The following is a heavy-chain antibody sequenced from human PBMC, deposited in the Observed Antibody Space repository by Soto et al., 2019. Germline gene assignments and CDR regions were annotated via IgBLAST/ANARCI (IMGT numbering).Heavy chain of an antibody. D-gene: IGHD2-8*01. CDR1: GYTFTSYG. J-gene: IGHJ3*02. Sequence: ASVKVSCKASGYTFTSYGISWVRQAPGQGLEWMGWISAYNGNTNYAQKLQGRVTMTTDTSTSTAYMELRSLRSDDTAVYYCARGDLELGYCTNGVCYTDGNAFDIWGQGTMVTVSS. CDR3: ARGDLELGYCTNGVCYTDGNAFDI. CDR2: ISAYNGNT. V-gene: IGHV1-18*01.